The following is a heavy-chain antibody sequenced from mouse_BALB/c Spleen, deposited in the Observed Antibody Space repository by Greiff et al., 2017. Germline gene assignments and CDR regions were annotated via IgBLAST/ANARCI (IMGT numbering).Heavy chain of an antibody. V-gene: IGHV5-6*02. D-gene: IGHD4-1*01. J-gene: IGHJ1*01. CDR2: ISSGGSYT. Sequence: DVKLVESGGDLVKPGGSLKLSCAASGFTFSSYGMSWVRQTPDQRLEWVATISSGGSYTYYPDSVKGRFTISRDNAKNTLYLQMSSLKSEDTAMYYCARLGRRYFDVWGAGTTVTVSS. CDR1: GFTFSSYG. CDR3: ARLGRRYFDV.